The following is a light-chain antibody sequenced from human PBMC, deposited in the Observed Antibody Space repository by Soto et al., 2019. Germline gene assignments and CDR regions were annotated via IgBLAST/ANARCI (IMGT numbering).Light chain of an antibody. V-gene: IGKV3-20*01. J-gene: IGKJ5*01. CDR3: QQYDDSVT. CDR1: HSVSRTY. CDR2: GAS. Sequence: EIVLTQSRGTLSLSPGERATLSCRASHSVSRTYLTWYQQKPGQAPRLLIYGASDRATGTPDRFSGSGSGTDFTLTISRLEPEDSAVYYCQQYDDSVTFGQGTRLEIK.